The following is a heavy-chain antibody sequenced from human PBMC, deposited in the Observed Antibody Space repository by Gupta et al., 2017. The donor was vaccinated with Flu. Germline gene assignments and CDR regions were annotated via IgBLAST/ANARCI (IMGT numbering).Heavy chain of an antibody. V-gene: IGHV3-7*01. CDR3: AREGVVFDNYYDSSGYYTPRPLDY. CDR1: GFTFSTYW. D-gene: IGHD3-22*01. CDR2: IKQDGSEK. J-gene: IGHJ4*02. Sequence: EVQLVESGGGLVQPGGSLRLSCSASGFTFSTYWMSWVRQARGKGLEWVANIKQDGSEKYYVDSVKGRFTISRDNAKNSLYLQMNSLRAEDTAVYYCAREGVVFDNYYDSSGYYTPRPLDYWGQGTLVTVSS.